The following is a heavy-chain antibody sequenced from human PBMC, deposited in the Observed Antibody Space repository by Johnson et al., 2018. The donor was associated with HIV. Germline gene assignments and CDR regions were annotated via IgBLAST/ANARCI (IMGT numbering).Heavy chain of an antibody. Sequence: QLVESGGGVVQPGRSLILSCAASGFTFSSYGMHWVRQAPGKGLEWVAVIWYDGSNKYYADSVKGRFTISRDNSKNTLFLQMSGLTAEDTAVYYCGRSSSYWGHDAFDIWGQGTMVTVSS. CDR1: GFTFSSYG. D-gene: IGHD3-16*01. CDR2: IWYDGSNK. V-gene: IGHV3-33*02. J-gene: IGHJ3*02. CDR3: GRSSSYWGHDAFDI.